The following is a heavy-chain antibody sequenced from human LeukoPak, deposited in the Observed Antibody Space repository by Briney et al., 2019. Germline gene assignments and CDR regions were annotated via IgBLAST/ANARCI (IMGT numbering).Heavy chain of an antibody. V-gene: IGHV4-31*03. CDR2: IYYSGST. CDR1: GGSISSGGYY. CDR3: ATVVSPYDSSGYYKYYYYGMDV. J-gene: IGHJ6*02. Sequence: SQTLSLTCTVSGGSISSGGYYWSWIRQHPGKGLEWIGYIYYSGSTYYNPSLKSRVTISVDTSKNQFSLKLSSVTAADTAAYYCATVVSPYDSSGYYKYYYYGMDVWGQGTTVTVSS. D-gene: IGHD3-22*01.